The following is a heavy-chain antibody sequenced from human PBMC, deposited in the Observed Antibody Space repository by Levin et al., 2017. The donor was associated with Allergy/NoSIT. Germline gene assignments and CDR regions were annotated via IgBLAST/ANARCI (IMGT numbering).Heavy chain of an antibody. V-gene: IGHV3-30*03. J-gene: IGHJ4*02. D-gene: IGHD3-10*01. Sequence: GGSLRLSCVASGFTFGRFGMHWVRQAPGKGLEWVAIISYDGSNKHYGDSVKGRFTISRDNSKDTLYLQMNSLRPDDTAVYYCFSTSGSYYNWEWVTKDYWGQGTLVTVSS. CDR2: ISYDGSNK. CDR3: FSTSGSYYNWEWVTKDY. CDR1: GFTFGRFG.